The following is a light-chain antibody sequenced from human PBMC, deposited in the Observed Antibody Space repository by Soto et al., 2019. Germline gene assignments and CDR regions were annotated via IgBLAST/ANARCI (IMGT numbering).Light chain of an antibody. CDR1: QSVDSY. J-gene: IGKJ1*01. Sequence: EIVLTQSPASLSLSPGEKATLSCRASQSVDSYLVWYQQKPGQAPRLLIYGASSRATGIPDRFSGSGSGTDFTLTISRLEPEDFAVYYCQQYGSSLWTFGQGTKVDIK. CDR2: GAS. CDR3: QQYGSSLWT. V-gene: IGKV3-20*01.